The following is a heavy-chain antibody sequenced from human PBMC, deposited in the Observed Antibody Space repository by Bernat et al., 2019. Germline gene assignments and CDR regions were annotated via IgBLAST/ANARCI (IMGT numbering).Heavy chain of an antibody. CDR1: GGSFSGYY. CDR2: INHSGST. CDR3: ARVPARTTVPYFAY. J-gene: IGHJ4*02. D-gene: IGHD4-11*01. V-gene: IGHV4-34*01. Sequence: QVQLQQWGAGLLKPSETLSLTCAVYGGSFSGYYWSWIRQPPGKGLEWIGEINHSGSTNYNPSLKSRVTISVDTSQNQFTLKLSSVTAADTAVYYCARVPARTTVPYFAYWGQGTLVTVSS.